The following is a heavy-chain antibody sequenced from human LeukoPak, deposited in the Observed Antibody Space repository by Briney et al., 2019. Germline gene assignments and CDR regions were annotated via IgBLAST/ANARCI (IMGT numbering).Heavy chain of an antibody. D-gene: IGHD2-2*01. CDR3: ARADIVVVPAAISYYYGMDV. J-gene: IGHJ6*02. CDR1: GGTFSGYA. V-gene: IGHV1-69*13. CDR2: IIPIFGTA. Sequence: ASVKVSCKASGGTFSGYAISWVRQAPGQGLEWMGGIIPIFGTANYAQKFQGRVTITADESTSTAYMELSSLRSEDTAVYYCARADIVVVPAAISYYYGMDVWGQGTTVTVSS.